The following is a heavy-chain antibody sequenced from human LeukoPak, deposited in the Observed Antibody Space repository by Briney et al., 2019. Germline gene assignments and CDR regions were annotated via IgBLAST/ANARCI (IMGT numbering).Heavy chain of an antibody. CDR2: IYYSGST. Sequence: SETLSLTCAVSGYSISSGYYWGWIRQPPGKGLEWIGYIYYSGSTYYNPSLKSRVTISVDTSKNQFSLKLSSVTAADTAVYYCASAEYSSSWAPGDWGQGTLVTVSS. V-gene: IGHV4-30-4*08. D-gene: IGHD6-6*01. J-gene: IGHJ4*02. CDR1: GYSISSGYY. CDR3: ASAEYSSSWAPGD.